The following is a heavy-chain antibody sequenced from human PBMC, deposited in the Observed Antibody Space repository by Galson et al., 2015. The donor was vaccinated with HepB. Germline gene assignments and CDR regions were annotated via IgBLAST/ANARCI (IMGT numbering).Heavy chain of an antibody. CDR1: GSTFSSYA. J-gene: IGHJ3*02. V-gene: IGHV3-30*04. CDR3: ARGKDSGNRRSTHPRVFDI. Sequence: SLRLSCAASGSTFSSYAMHWVRQAPGKGLEWVAVISYDGSNKYYADSVKGRFTISRDNSKNTLYLQMNSLRAEDTAVYYCARGKDSGNRRSTHPRVFDIWGQGTMVTVSS. CDR2: ISYDGSNK. D-gene: IGHD3-10*01.